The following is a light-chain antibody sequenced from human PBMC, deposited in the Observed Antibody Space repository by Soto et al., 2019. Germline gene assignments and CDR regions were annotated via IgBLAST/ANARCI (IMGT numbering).Light chain of an antibody. V-gene: IGKV1-39*01. J-gene: IGKJ5*01. CDR2: AAS. Sequence: DIQMTQSPSSLSASVGDRVTITCRASQSISSYLNWYQQKPGKAPKHLIYAASSLQSGVPSRFSGRGSGADITLTIISLQPADFATYSCQQSYSTLITSGQGTRLPI. CDR3: QQSYSTLIT. CDR1: QSISSY.